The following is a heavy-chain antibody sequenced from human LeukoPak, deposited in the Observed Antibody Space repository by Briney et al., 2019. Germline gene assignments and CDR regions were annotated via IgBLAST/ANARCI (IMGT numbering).Heavy chain of an antibody. CDR2: FDPEDGET. CDR3: AALGYCSSTSCYNGGYYYYYMDV. D-gene: IGHD2-2*02. Sequence: ASVKVSCKVSGYTLTELSMHWVRQAPGKGLEWMGGFDPEDGETISAQKFQGRVTMTEDTSTDTAYMELSSLRSEDTAVYYCAALGYCSSTSCYNGGYYYYYMDVWGKGTAVTVSS. V-gene: IGHV1-24*01. J-gene: IGHJ6*03. CDR1: GYTLTELS.